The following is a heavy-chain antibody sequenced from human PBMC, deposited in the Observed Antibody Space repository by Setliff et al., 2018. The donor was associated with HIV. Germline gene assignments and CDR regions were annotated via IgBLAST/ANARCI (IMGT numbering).Heavy chain of an antibody. Sequence: SETLSLTCAVYGESFSRYYFTWIRPAPGRGLEWIGEINHSAFTKYNPSLASRVTMSIDTSKNQFSLLLSSVTAADTAMYFCARRPGGITRARLDNWGQGTLVTVSS. CDR1: GESFSRYY. V-gene: IGHV4-34*01. CDR3: ARRPGGITRARLDN. CDR2: INHSAFT. D-gene: IGHD3-16*01. J-gene: IGHJ4*02.